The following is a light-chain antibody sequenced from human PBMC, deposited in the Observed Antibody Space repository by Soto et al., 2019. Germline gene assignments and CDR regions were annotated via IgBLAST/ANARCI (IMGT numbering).Light chain of an antibody. CDR3: QQYGSSPQT. V-gene: IGKV3-20*01. J-gene: IGKJ1*01. Sequence: EIVLTQSPGTLSLSPGERATLSCRASQSVSSSFLAWYQQKPGQPPRLLIFGASSRATGIPDRFIGSGSGTDFTLTISRLEPEDFAVYYCQQYGSSPQTFGEGTKVEIK. CDR1: QSVSSSF. CDR2: GAS.